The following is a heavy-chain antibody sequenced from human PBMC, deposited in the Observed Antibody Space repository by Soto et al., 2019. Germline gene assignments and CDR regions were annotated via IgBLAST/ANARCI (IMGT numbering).Heavy chain of an antibody. D-gene: IGHD3-16*01. CDR2: IIPIFGTA. CDR3: ARHLGGNHYYYGMDV. J-gene: IGHJ6*02. CDR1: GYTFTSYA. Sequence: SVKVSCKASGYTFTSYAISWVRQAPGQGLEWMGGIIPIFGTADYAQKFQGRVTITADDFTSTAYMELSSLRSEDTAVYYCARHLGGNHYYYGMDVWGQGTTVTVSS. V-gene: IGHV1-69*13.